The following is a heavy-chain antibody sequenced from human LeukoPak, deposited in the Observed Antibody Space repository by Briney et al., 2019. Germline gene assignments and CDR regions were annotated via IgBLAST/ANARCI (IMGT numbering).Heavy chain of an antibody. CDR3: ARTLGWASSRYPFDG. J-gene: IGHJ4*02. D-gene: IGHD3-16*02. Sequence: SEALSLTCTVSGGSISSSNYYWGWIRQPPGKGLEWIGSMYYSGNTDYNPSLKSRVTISVDTSKNQFSLKVNSVTAADTAVYYCARTLGWASSRYPFDGWGQGTLVAVSS. CDR2: MYYSGNT. CDR1: GGSISSSNYY. V-gene: IGHV4-39*01.